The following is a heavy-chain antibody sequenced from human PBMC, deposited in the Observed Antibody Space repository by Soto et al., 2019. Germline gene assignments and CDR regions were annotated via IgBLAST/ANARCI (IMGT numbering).Heavy chain of an antibody. CDR1: GGSFSGYY. Sequence: PSETLSLTCAVYGGSFSGYYWSWIRQPPGKGLEWIGEINHSGSTNYNPSLKSRVTISVDTSKNQFSLKLSSVTAADTAVYYCASMGDTAMANSRAGRDYWGQGTLVTVSS. CDR3: ASMGDTAMANSRAGRDY. J-gene: IGHJ4*02. CDR2: INHSGST. V-gene: IGHV4-34*01. D-gene: IGHD5-18*01.